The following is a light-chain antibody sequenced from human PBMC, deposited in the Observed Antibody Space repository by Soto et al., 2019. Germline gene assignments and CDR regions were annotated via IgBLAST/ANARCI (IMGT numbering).Light chain of an antibody. CDR3: QTWGTAIPKV. Sequence: QLVLTQSPSASASLGASVTLTCTLSSGHSDYAIAWHQQQPEKGPRYLIRLDTDGSHDRGDGIPDRFSVSSSGAERYLTISSLQTEDEADYYCQTWGTAIPKVFGGGTKLTVL. V-gene: IGLV4-69*01. CDR1: SGHSDYA. J-gene: IGLJ3*02. CDR2: LDTDGSH.